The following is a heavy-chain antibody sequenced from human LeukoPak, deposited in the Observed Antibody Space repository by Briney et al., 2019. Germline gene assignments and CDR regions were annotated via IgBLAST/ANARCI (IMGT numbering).Heavy chain of an antibody. J-gene: IGHJ4*02. V-gene: IGHV3-43*02. D-gene: IGHD3-22*01. CDR2: ISGDGDST. CDR1: GFTFDDYA. CDR3: AKIFPPSYYYDSSGYYDPFDY. Sequence: GGSLRLSCAASGFTFDDYAMHWVRQAPGKGLEWVSLISGDGDSTYYADSVKGRFTISRDNSKNSLYLQMNSLRTEDTALYYCAKIFPPSYYYDSSGYYDPFDYWGQGTLVTVSS.